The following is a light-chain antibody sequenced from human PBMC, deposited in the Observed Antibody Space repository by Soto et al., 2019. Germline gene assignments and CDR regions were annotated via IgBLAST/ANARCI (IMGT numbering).Light chain of an antibody. V-gene: IGKV3-15*01. J-gene: IGKJ1*01. CDR3: QQYNTWPRT. CDR1: QSVSSN. CDR2: GAS. Sequence: EIVMTQSPATLSVSPGERATLSCRASQSVSSNLAWYQQKPGQAPRLLIYGASTRATNIPARFTGSRSGTEFTLTISSLQSEDFAVYYCQQYNTWPRTFGQRSIV.